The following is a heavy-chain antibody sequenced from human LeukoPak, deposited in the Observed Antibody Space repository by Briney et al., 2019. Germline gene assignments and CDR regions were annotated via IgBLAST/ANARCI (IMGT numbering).Heavy chain of an antibody. CDR2: INAGNGNT. CDR1: GYTFTGYY. V-gene: IGHV1-3*03. J-gene: IGHJ4*02. Sequence: ASVKVSCKASGYTFTGYYMHWVRQAPGQRLEWMGWINAGNGNTKYSQEFQGRVTITRDTSASTAYMELSSLRSEDMAVYYCARFEYYFFDYWGQGTLVTVSS. D-gene: IGHD2/OR15-2a*01. CDR3: ARFEYYFFDY.